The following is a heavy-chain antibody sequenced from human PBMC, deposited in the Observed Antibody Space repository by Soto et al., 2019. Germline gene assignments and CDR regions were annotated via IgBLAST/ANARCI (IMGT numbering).Heavy chain of an antibody. CDR2: INLRGGTT. Sequence: QVQLVQSGPEVRKPGASVRLSCATSGYNFNKYYIHWVRQAPGQGLEWMGIINLRGGTTEYAHKFRGRVTVTGDTSTRTAYMELSSLRSEDTAVYCCARGPDDRDVPRWDHWGQGTLITVSS. V-gene: IGHV1-46*02. J-gene: IGHJ4*02. CDR1: GYNFNKYY. D-gene: IGHD4-17*01. CDR3: ARGPDDRDVPRWDH.